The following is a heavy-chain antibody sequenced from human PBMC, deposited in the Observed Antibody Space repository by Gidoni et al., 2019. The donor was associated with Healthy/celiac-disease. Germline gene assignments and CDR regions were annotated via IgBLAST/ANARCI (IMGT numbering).Heavy chain of an antibody. CDR3: AREDYYYDSSGYSY. Sequence: EGQLVESGGGLVQPGGSLRLSCAASGFTFSSYSMNWARQAPGKGLEWVSYISSSSSTIYYADSVKGRFTISRDNAKNSLYLQMNSLRDEDTAVYYCAREDYYYDSSGYSYWGQGTLVTVSS. V-gene: IGHV3-48*02. CDR1: GFTFSSYS. J-gene: IGHJ4*02. D-gene: IGHD3-22*01. CDR2: ISSSSSTI.